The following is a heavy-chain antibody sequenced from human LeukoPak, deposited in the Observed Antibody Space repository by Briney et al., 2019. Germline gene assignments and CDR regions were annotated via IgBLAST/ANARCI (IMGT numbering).Heavy chain of an antibody. CDR1: GGSTSSYY. D-gene: IGHD3-22*01. Sequence: SETLSLTCTVSGGSTSSYYWSWVRQPAGKGLEWIGHIYTSGSTNYNPSLKSRVTMSVDTSKNQFSLKLSSVTAADTAVYYCARDGYYYDSSGPGYFDYWGQGTLVTVSS. J-gene: IGHJ4*02. V-gene: IGHV4-4*07. CDR2: IYTSGST. CDR3: ARDGYYYDSSGPGYFDY.